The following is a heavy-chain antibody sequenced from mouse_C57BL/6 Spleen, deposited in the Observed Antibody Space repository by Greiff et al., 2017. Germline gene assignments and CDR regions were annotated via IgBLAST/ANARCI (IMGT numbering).Heavy chain of an antibody. V-gene: IGHV1-64*01. J-gene: IGHJ2*01. CDR2: ILPNSGST. D-gene: IGHD1-1*01. CDR1: GYTFTSYW. CDR3: ARSGAHYYGSDDY. Sequence: VQLQQPGAELVKPGASVKLSCKASGYTFTSYWMHWVKQRPGQGLEWIGMILPNSGSTYYNEKFKSKATLTVDKSSSTAYMQLSSLTSDDSAVYYGARSGAHYYGSDDYWGQGTTLTVSS.